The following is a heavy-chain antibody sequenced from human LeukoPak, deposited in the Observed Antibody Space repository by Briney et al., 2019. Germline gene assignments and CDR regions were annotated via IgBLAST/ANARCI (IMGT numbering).Heavy chain of an antibody. D-gene: IGHD6-13*01. CDR2: FDPEDGET. CDR3: ATDLPIAAAGTYFDY. Sequence: GASVKVSCKASGYTFTSYAMNWVRQAPGQGLEWMGGFDPEDGETIYAQKFQGRVTMTEDTSTDTAYMELSSLRSEDTAVYYCATDLPIAAAGTYFDYWGQGTLVTVSS. J-gene: IGHJ4*02. V-gene: IGHV1-24*01. CDR1: GYTFTSYA.